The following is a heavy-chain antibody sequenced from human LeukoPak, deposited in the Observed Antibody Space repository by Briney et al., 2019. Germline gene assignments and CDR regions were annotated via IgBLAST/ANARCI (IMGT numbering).Heavy chain of an antibody. J-gene: IGHJ4*02. D-gene: IGHD3-22*01. CDR1: GFTFSRYD. V-gene: IGHV3-13*01. CDR3: AKDIQYDSSGSFDY. Sequence: GGSLRLSCAASGFTFSRYDVHWVRQATGKGLEWVSGIGTVGDTYYPGSVKGRFTISREDAKNSLYLQMNSLRAEDTALYHCAKDIQYDSSGSFDYWGQGTLVTVSS. CDR2: IGTVGDT.